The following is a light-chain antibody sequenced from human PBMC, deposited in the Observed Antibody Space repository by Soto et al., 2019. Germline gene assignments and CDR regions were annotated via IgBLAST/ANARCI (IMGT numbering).Light chain of an antibody. CDR3: QSYDTNDEGV. CDR2: EDD. J-gene: IGLJ3*02. Sequence: NFMLTQPHSVSESPGKTVTISCTRTTGSIASHYVQWYQQRPGSSPTTVIFEDDQRPSGVPDRFSGSIDISSNSASLTISGLKTDDEADYYCQSYDTNDEGVFGGGTKLTVL. CDR1: TGSIASHY. V-gene: IGLV6-57*01.